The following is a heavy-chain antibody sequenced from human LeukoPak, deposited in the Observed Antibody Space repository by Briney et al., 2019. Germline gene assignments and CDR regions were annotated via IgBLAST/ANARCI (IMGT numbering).Heavy chain of an antibody. V-gene: IGHV4-34*01. J-gene: IGHJ4*02. CDR2: INHSGST. CDR1: GGSFSGYY. CDR3: ARGPSFDIVVVVAATPIDY. D-gene: IGHD2-15*01. Sequence: SETLSLTCAVYGGSFSGYYWSWIRQPPGKGLEWIGEINHSGSTNYNPSLKSRVTISVDTSKNQFSLELSSVTAADTAVYYCARGPSFDIVVVVAATPIDYWGQGTLVTVSS.